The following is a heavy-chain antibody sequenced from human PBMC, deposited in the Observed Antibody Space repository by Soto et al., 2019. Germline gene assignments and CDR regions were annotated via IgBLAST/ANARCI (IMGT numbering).Heavy chain of an antibody. Sequence: KPSETLSLTCAVYGGSFSGYYWSWIRQPPGKGLEWIGAINHSGSTNYNPSLKSRVTISVDTSKNQFSLKLSPVTAADTAVYYCARGSRQQPPIYYFDYWGQGTLVTVSS. CDR1: GGSFSGYY. V-gene: IGHV4-34*01. D-gene: IGHD6-13*01. CDR2: INHSGST. J-gene: IGHJ4*02. CDR3: ARGSRQQPPIYYFDY.